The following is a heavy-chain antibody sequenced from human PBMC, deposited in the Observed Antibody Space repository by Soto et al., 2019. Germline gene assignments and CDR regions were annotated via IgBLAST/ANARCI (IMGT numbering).Heavy chain of an antibody. Sequence: SETLSLTCTVSGGSVSSGSYYWSWIRQPPGKGLECIGYIYYTGSTNYNPSLKSRVTMSLDTSRNQFSLILTSVTAADTAVYYCARDGSSGWYYFDYWGQGTLVTVSS. CDR2: IYYTGST. V-gene: IGHV4-61*01. J-gene: IGHJ4*02. D-gene: IGHD6-19*01. CDR3: ARDGSSGWYYFDY. CDR1: GGSVSSGSYY.